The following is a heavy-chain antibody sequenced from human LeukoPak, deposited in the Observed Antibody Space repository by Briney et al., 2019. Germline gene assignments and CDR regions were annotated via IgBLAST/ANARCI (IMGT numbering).Heavy chain of an antibody. D-gene: IGHD3-10*01. Sequence: ASVKVSCKASGYTFTSYYMHWVRQAPGQGLEWMGIINPSGGSTSYAQKFQGRVTMTRDTSTSTAYMELRSLRSDDTAVYYCARDLITYGSGSYQWGQGTLVTVSS. J-gene: IGHJ4*02. CDR2: INPSGGST. CDR3: ARDLITYGSGSYQ. V-gene: IGHV1-46*01. CDR1: GYTFTSYY.